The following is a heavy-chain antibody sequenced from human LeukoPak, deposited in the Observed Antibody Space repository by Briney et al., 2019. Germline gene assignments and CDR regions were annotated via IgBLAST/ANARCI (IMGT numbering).Heavy chain of an antibody. V-gene: IGHV1-8*01. Sequence: ASVEVSCKASGYTFTSYDINWVRQATGQGLEWMGWMNPNSGNTGYAQKFQGRVTMTRNTSISTAYMELSSLRSEDTAVYYCARGSPTMVRGVTYFDYWGQGTLVTVSS. J-gene: IGHJ4*02. CDR1: GYTFTSYD. D-gene: IGHD3-10*01. CDR3: ARGSPTMVRGVTYFDY. CDR2: MNPNSGNT.